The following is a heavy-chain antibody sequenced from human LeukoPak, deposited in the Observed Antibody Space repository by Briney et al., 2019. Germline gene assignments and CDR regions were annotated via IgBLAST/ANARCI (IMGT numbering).Heavy chain of an antibody. J-gene: IGHJ4*02. CDR1: GGSISSGGYY. V-gene: IGHV4-61*08. D-gene: IGHD3-16*01. CDR2: IYYSGST. CDR3: ASGEVADYFDY. Sequence: SETLSLTCTVSGGSISSGGYYWSWIRQPPGKGLEWIGYIYYSGSTNYNPSLKSRVTISVDTSKNQFSLKLSSVTAADTAVYYCASGEVADYFDYWGQGTLVTVSS.